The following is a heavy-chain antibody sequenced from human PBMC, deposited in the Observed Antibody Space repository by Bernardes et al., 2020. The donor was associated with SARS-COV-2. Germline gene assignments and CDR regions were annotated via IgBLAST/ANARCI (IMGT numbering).Heavy chain of an antibody. V-gene: IGHV3-48*03. D-gene: IGHD3-10*01. CDR1: GFILRQYD. J-gene: IGHJ4*02. CDR2: ITRGGTI. Sequence: GGSLRLSCAASGFILRQYDMHWVRQAPGKGLEWLSCITRGGTINYADSVKGQFVISRDSAKNSLYLRMSSLGAEDTAIYYCVRDSFYYGSGSYPHYWGQGTLVTVFS. CDR3: VRDSFYYGSGSYPHY.